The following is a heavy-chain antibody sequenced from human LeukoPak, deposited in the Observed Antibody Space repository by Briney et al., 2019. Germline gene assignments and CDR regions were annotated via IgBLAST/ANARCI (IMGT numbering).Heavy chain of an antibody. J-gene: IGHJ4*02. V-gene: IGHV3-30*02. CDR3: AKDYQLPYGGFDS. CDR1: GFTFSTYA. Sequence: GGSLRLSCAASGFTFSTYAIHWVRQAPGKGLQWVAFIRYDRSKKTYGDSVKGRFTISRDNSKNTVYLQMNSLRAEDTAVYYCAKDYQLPYGGFDSWGQGTLVTVS. D-gene: IGHD2-2*02. CDR2: IRYDRSKK.